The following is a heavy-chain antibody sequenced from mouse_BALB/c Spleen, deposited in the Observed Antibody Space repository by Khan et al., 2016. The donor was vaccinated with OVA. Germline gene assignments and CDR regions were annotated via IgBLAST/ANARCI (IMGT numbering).Heavy chain of an antibody. CDR1: GYTFTSYW. Sequence: QVQLQQPGAELVRPGASVKLSCEASGYTFTSYWMNWVKQSPEQGLEWIGRIDPYDGETNYNQNFKDKAILTVDKSSSTAYMQLSSLTSEDSAVYYCARNPFVYWGQGTLVTVSA. CDR3: ARNPFVY. V-gene: IGHV1-69*02. J-gene: IGHJ3*01. CDR2: IDPYDGET.